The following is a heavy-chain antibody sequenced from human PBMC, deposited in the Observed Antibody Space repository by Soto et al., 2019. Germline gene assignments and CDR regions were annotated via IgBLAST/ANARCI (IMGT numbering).Heavy chain of an antibody. J-gene: IGHJ6*02. V-gene: IGHV4-4*02. D-gene: IGHD2-2*01. CDR3: ASSLVVPAAMKGYYYYGMDV. Sequence: QVQLQESGPGLVKPSGTLSLTCAVSGGSISSSNWWSWVRQPPGKGLEWIGEIYHSGSTNYNPSLKSRVTISVDKSKNQFSLKRSSVTAADTAVYYCASSLVVPAAMKGYYYYGMDVWCQGTTVTVSS. CDR2: IYHSGST. CDR1: GGSISSSNW.